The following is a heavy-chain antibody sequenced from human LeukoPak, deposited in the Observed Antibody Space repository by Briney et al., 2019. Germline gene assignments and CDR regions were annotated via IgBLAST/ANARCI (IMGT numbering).Heavy chain of an antibody. CDR1: GFTFSSYA. Sequence: PGGSLRLSCAASGFTFSSYAVSWVRQAPGKGLEWVSAISGSGGSTYYADSVKGRFTISRDNSKNTLYLQMNSLRAEDTAVYYCAAGNSGSYSRFDYWGQGTLVTVSS. J-gene: IGHJ4*02. V-gene: IGHV3-23*01. CDR3: AAGNSGSYSRFDY. D-gene: IGHD1-26*01. CDR2: ISGSGGST.